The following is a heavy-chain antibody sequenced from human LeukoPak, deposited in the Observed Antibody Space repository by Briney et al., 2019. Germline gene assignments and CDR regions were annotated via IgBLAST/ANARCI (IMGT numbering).Heavy chain of an antibody. CDR2: IKHSGSI. CDR3: ARVWTDSGSYYDDRGAFDY. Sequence: SETLSLTCAVYGGSFSGYYWTWIRQPPGKGLEWIGEIKHSGSINYNPSLKSRVTISVDTSKNQISLKLSSVTAADTALYYCARVWTDSGSYYDDRGAFDYWGQGTLVTVSS. J-gene: IGHJ4*02. D-gene: IGHD1-26*01. V-gene: IGHV4-34*01. CDR1: GGSFSGYY.